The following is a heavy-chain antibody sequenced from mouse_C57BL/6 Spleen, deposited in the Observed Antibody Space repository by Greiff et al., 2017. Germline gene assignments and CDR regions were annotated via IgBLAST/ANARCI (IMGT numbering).Heavy chain of an antibody. CDR2: INPSSGYT. Sequence: VKLQESGAELARPGASVKMSCKASGYTFTSYTMHWVKQRPGQGLEWIGYINPSSGYTKYNQKFKDKATLTADKSSSTAYMQLSSLTSEDSAVYYCARGGGGVLLYFDYWGQGTTLTVS. V-gene: IGHV1-4*01. J-gene: IGHJ2*01. CDR3: ARGGGGVLLYFDY. CDR1: GYTFTSYT. D-gene: IGHD1-1*02.